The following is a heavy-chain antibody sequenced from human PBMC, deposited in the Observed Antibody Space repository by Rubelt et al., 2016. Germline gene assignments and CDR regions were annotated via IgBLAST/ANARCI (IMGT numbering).Heavy chain of an antibody. V-gene: IGHV3-11*01. J-gene: IGHJ5*02. CDR1: DHY. CDR2: INISGSTI. D-gene: IGHD3-16*01. CDR3: ARGGGPLFDP. Sequence: DHYIEWVRQAPGKGLEWVSYINISGSTIYYADSVKGRFTISRDNAKKSMYLQMNSLRGDDTAVYYCARGGGPLFDPWGQGTLVTVSS.